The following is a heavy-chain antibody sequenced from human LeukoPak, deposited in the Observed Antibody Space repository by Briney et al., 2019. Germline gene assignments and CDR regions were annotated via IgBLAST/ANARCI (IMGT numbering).Heavy chain of an antibody. CDR2: ISAYNGNT. D-gene: IGHD2-2*01. Sequence: ASVKVSCKASGYTFTSYGISWVRQAPGQGLEWMGWISAYNGNTNYAQKLQGRVTMTTDTSTSTAYMELRSLRSDDTAVYYCARDSEGYCSSTSCSDAFDIWGQGTMVTVSS. CDR3: ARDSEGYCSSTSCSDAFDI. J-gene: IGHJ3*02. CDR1: GYTFTSYG. V-gene: IGHV1-18*01.